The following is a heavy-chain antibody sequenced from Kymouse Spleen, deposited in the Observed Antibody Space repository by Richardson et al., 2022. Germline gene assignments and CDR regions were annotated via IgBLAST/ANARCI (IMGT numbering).Heavy chain of an antibody. J-gene: IGHJ4*02,IGHJ5*02. Sequence: EVQLVESGGGLVKPGGSLRLSCAASGFTFSNAWMSWVRQAPGKGLEWVGRIKSKTDGGTTDYAAPVKGRFTISRDDSKNTLYLQMNSLKTEDTAVYYCTTGYSSSSGGRDWWGQGTLVTVSS. CDR1: GFTFSNAW. CDR3: TTGYSSSSGGRDW. D-gene: IGHD6-6*01. CDR2: IKSKTDGGTT. V-gene: IGHV3-15*01.